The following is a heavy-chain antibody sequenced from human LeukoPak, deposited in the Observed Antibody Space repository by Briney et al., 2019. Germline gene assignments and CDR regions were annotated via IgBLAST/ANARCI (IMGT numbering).Heavy chain of an antibody. Sequence: GASVKVSCKASGGTFSSYAISWVRQAPGQGLEWMGGIIPIFGTANYAQKFQGRVTITTDESQSTAYMELSSLRSEDTAVYYCARSRDIVVVPAAIIANYYYYYMDVWGKGTTVTVSS. J-gene: IGHJ6*03. CDR2: IIPIFGTA. CDR3: ARSRDIVVVPAAIIANYYYYYMDV. D-gene: IGHD2-2*01. V-gene: IGHV1-69*05. CDR1: GGTFSSYA.